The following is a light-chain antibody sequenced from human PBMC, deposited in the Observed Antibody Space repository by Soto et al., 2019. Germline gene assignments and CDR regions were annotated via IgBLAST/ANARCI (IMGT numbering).Light chain of an antibody. Sequence: QSVLSQPPSASVTPGRRVTISCSGSSSNIGSNTVNWYQQLPGTAPKLLIYSNNQRPSGVPDRFSGSKSGTSASLAISGLQSEDEADYYCAAWDDSLNGLYVFGTGTKATVL. CDR2: SNN. CDR1: SSNIGSNT. V-gene: IGLV1-44*01. CDR3: AAWDDSLNGLYV. J-gene: IGLJ1*01.